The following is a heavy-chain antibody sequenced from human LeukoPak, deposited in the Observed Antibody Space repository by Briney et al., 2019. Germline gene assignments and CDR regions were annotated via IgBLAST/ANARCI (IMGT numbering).Heavy chain of an antibody. CDR2: ISGSGGST. CDR1: GFTVNNNY. V-gene: IGHV3-23*01. D-gene: IGHD3-10*01. J-gene: IGHJ4*02. Sequence: GGSLRLSCAASGFTVNNNYMSWVRQAPGKGLEWVSAISGSGGSTYYADSVKGRFTISRDNSKNTLYLQMNSLRAEDAAVYYCAKDAGSGTYGTFDYWGQGTLVIVSS. CDR3: AKDAGSGTYGTFDY.